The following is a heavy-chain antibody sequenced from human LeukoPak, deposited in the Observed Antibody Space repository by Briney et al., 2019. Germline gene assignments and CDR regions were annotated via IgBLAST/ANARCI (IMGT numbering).Heavy chain of an antibody. CDR3: ARVIAAAALGGMLD. CDR2: INPNSGGT. CDR1: GYTFTGYY. D-gene: IGHD6-13*01. V-gene: IGHV1-2*06. Sequence: ASVKVSCKASGYTFTGYYMHWVRQAPGQGLEWMGRINPNSGGTNYAQKFQGRVTMTRDTSISTAYMELSRLRSDDTAVYYCARVIAAAALGGMLDWGQGTLVAVSS. J-gene: IGHJ4*02.